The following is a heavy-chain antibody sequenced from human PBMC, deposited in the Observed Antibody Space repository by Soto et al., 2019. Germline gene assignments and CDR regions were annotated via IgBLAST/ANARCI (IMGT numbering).Heavy chain of an antibody. V-gene: IGHV1-58*01. CDR1: GFTFTSSA. CDR2: IVVGSGNT. J-gene: IGHJ4*02. D-gene: IGHD3-22*01. CDR3: AEAYYYSSGYYHSPFDY. Sequence: ASVKVSCRASGFTFTSSAVQWVRQARGQRLEWIGWIVVGSGNTNYAQKFQERVTITRDMSTSTAYMELSSLRSEDTAVYYCAEAYYYSSGYYHSPFDYCGQGTLVTVSS.